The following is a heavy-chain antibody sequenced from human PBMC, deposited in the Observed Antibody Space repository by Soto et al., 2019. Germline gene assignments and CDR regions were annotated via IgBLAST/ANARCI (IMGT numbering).Heavy chain of an antibody. CDR3: ARDGETAAGSGVFDY. J-gene: IGHJ4*02. Sequence: GASVKVSCKASGYTFSSYGISWVRQAPGQGLEWMGWISAYNGNTNYAQKLQGRVTMTTDTSTSTAYMELRSLRSDDTAVYYCARDGETAAGSGVFDYWGQGTLVTVSS. CDR1: GYTFSSYG. CDR2: ISAYNGNT. D-gene: IGHD6-13*01. V-gene: IGHV1-18*01.